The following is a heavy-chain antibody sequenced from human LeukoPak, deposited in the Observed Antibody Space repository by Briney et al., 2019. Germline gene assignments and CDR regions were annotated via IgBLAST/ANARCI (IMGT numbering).Heavy chain of an antibody. CDR1: GYTFTNYY. V-gene: IGHV1-46*01. Sequence: GASVKVSCKASGYTFTNYYMHWVRQAPGQGLEWMGIINPSGGSTSYAQKFQGRVTMTRDTSTSTVYMELSSLRSEDTAVYYCAREGGIAAADEGWFDPWGQGTLVPVSS. J-gene: IGHJ5*02. D-gene: IGHD6-13*01. CDR2: INPSGGST. CDR3: AREGGIAAADEGWFDP.